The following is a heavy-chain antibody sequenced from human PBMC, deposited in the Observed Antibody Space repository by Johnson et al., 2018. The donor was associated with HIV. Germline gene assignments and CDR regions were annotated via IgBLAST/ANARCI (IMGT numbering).Heavy chain of an antibody. CDR2: ISYDGSNK. CDR1: GFTFSSYA. J-gene: IGHJ3*02. D-gene: IGHD6-13*01. CDR3: ARDSAAAGLDAFDI. Sequence: QVQLVESGGGVVRPGGSLRLSCAASGFTFSSYAMHWVRQAPGKGLEWVAVISYDGSNKYYADSVKGRFTVSRDNSKNTLYLQMNSLRPEDTAVYYCARDSAAAGLDAFDIWGQGTMVTVSS. V-gene: IGHV3-30*14.